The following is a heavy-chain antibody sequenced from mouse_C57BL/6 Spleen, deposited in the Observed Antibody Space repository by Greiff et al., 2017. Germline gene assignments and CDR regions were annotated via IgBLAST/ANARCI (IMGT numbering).Heavy chain of an antibody. CDR2: IDPANGNT. V-gene: IGHV14-3*01. D-gene: IGHD2-1*01. Sequence: VQLQQSVAELVRPGASVKLSCTASGFNIKNTYMHWVKQRPEQGLEWIGRIDPANGNTKYAPKFQGKDTITADTSSNPAYLQLSSLTSEDTAIYYCALIYYGNSYAMDYWGQGTSVTVAS. J-gene: IGHJ4*01. CDR3: ALIYYGNSYAMDY. CDR1: GFNIKNTY.